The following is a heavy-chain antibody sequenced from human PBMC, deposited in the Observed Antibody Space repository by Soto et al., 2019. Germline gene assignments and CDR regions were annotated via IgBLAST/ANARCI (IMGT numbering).Heavy chain of an antibody. J-gene: IGHJ4*02. CDR1: GVSISNYY. V-gene: IGHV4-59*01. CDR3: ARDGRITGTTSY. CDR2: THYSGST. D-gene: IGHD1-20*01. Sequence: PSETLSLTCTVSGVSISNYYWTWIRQPPGKGLEWIGYTHYSGSTTYNSYLKSRVTISVDMSKNQVSLKLSSVTAADTAVYYCARDGRITGTTSYWGQGTLVTVSS.